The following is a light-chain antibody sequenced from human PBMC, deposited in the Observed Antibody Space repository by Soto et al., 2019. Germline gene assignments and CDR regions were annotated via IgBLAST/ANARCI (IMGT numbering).Light chain of an antibody. Sequence: DIVMTQSPDSLAVSLGERATINCKSSQNVLYSSNNKNYLAWYQQRPGQPPKLLIYWASARESGVPDRFSGSGSGTDFTLTISSLQAEDVAVYSCQQYYSTPLTFGPGTKVDI. V-gene: IGKV4-1*01. CDR1: QNVLYSSNNKNY. J-gene: IGKJ3*01. CDR3: QQYYSTPLT. CDR2: WAS.